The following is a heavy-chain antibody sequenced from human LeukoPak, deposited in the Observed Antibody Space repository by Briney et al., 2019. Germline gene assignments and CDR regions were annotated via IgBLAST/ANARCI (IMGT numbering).Heavy chain of an antibody. J-gene: IGHJ4*02. V-gene: IGHV1-18*01. D-gene: IGHD1-20*01. CDR1: GYTFTSYG. CDR2: ISAYNGNT. CDR3: ARDGRYNLNYADY. Sequence: ASVKVSCKASGYTFTSYGISWVRQAPGQGLEWMGWISAYNGNTNYAQKLQGRVTMTTDTSTSTAHMELRSLRSDDTAVYYCARDGRYNLNYADYWGQGTLVTVSS.